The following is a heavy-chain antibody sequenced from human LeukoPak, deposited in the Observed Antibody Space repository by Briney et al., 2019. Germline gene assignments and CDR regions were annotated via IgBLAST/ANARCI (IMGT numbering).Heavy chain of an antibody. J-gene: IGHJ5*02. Sequence: SETLSLTCIVSGYSISSDYYWGWIRQPPGKGLEWIGCIYYSGSTNYNPSLKSRVTISLDTSENQISLKLSSVTAADTAVYYCARGRVLTLLGWFDPWGQGTLVTVSS. D-gene: IGHD4/OR15-4a*01. CDR2: IYYSGST. V-gene: IGHV4-38-2*02. CDR3: ARGRVLTLLGWFDP. CDR1: GYSISSDYY.